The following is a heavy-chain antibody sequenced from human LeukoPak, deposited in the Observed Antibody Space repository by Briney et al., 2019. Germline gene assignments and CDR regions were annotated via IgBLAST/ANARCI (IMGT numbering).Heavy chain of an antibody. CDR1: SGSVSSGSSY. CDR2: IYYSGST. V-gene: IGHV4-61*01. Sequence: SETLSLTCTVSSGSVSSGSSYWSWLRQPPGKGLEYLGYIYYSGSTNYNPSLKSRVTISVDSSKNQFSLRLRSVTAADTAVYYCARGQQVEQIYFDFWGQGTLVTVSS. J-gene: IGHJ4*02. D-gene: IGHD6-13*01. CDR3: ARGQQVEQIYFDF.